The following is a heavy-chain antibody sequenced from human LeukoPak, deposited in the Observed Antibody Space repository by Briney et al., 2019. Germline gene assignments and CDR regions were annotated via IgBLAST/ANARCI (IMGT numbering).Heavy chain of an antibody. CDR2: ISYDGSNK. CDR3: ARDLYRIVVVPHYFDY. Sequence: PGGSLRLSCTASGFPFSSYAIHWVHQAPGKGLEWVSVISYDGSNKYYADSVKGRFTISRDNSKNTLYLQMNTMRVEDTAVYYCARDLYRIVVVPHYFDYWGQGTLVTVSS. V-gene: IGHV3-30*04. CDR1: GFPFSSYA. D-gene: IGHD3-22*01. J-gene: IGHJ4*02.